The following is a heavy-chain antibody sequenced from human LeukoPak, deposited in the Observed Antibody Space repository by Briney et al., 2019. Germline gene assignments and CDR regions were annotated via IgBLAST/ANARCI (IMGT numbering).Heavy chain of an antibody. V-gene: IGHV3-49*04. CDR2: IRSKAYGGTT. J-gene: IGHJ4*02. Sequence: PGGSLRLSCTASGFTFGDYAMTWVRQAPGKGLEWVGFIRSKAYGGTTEYAASVKGRFTISRDDSKSIAYLQMNSLKTEDTPVYYCTRDQTPYYWGQGTLVTVSS. CDR1: GFTFGDYA. CDR3: TRDQTPYY.